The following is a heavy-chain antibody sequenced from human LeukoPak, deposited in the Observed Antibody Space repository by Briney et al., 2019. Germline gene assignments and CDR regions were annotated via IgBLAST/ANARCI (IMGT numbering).Heavy chain of an antibody. J-gene: IGHJ6*03. Sequence: PSETLSLTCTVSGGSISSSSYYWSWIRQPPGKGLEWIGYIYYSGSTNYNSSLKSRVTISVDTSKNQFSLKLSSVTAADTAVYYCARTTMVRGTYYMDVWGKGTTVTISS. D-gene: IGHD3-10*01. V-gene: IGHV4-61*01. CDR1: GGSISSSSYY. CDR3: ARTTMVRGTYYMDV. CDR2: IYYSGST.